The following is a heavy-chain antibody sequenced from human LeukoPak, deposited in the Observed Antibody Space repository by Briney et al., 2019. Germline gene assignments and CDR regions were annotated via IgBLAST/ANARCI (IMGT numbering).Heavy chain of an antibody. Sequence: SETLSLTCTVSGGSISSGSYYWSWIRQPAGKGLEWIGRIYTSGSTNYNPSLKSRVTISVDTSKNPFSLKLSSVTAADTAVYYCARSKGTYYDFWSGAGGSWFDPWGQGTLVTVSS. CDR1: GGSISSGSYY. CDR2: IYTSGST. D-gene: IGHD3-3*01. CDR3: ARSKGTYYDFWSGAGGSWFDP. V-gene: IGHV4-61*02. J-gene: IGHJ5*02.